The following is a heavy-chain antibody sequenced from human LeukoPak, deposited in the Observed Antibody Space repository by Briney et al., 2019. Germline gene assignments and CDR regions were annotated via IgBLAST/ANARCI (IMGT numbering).Heavy chain of an antibody. CDR1: GFTFSRYE. CDR3: AELGITMIGGV. J-gene: IGHJ6*04. CDR2: ITSSGSTI. V-gene: IGHV3-48*03. Sequence: PGGSLRLSRAASGFTFSRYEMKWVRHARGKGLEGGSYITSSGSTIYYADSLKGGFTISRDNAKNALYLQMNSLRAEDTVVYYCAELGITMIGGVWGKGTTVTISS. D-gene: IGHD3-10*02.